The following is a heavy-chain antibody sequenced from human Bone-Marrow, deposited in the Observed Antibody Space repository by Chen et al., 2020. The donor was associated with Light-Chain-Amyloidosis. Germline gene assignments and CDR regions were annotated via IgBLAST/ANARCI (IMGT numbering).Heavy chain of an antibody. CDR3: ARRRDGYNFDY. Sequence: EVQLEQSGPEVNKPGESLKISCKGSGYTFPNYWIGWVRQMPGKGLEWMGVIYPDDSDARYSPYFEGQVTISADKSITTAYLQWRSLKASDTAMYYCARRRDGYNFDYWGQGTLVTVSS. V-gene: IGHV5-51*01. J-gene: IGHJ4*02. CDR1: GYTFPNYW. CDR2: IYPDDSDA. D-gene: IGHD5-12*01.